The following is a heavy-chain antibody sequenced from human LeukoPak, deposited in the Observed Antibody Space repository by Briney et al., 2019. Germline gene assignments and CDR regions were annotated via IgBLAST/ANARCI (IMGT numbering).Heavy chain of an antibody. D-gene: IGHD6-13*01. Sequence: SETLSLTCAVYGGSFSGYYWSWIRQPPGKGLEWIGSIYYSGSTYYNPSLKSRVTISIDTSKNQFSLKLTSVTAADTAVYYCARDLGAAAGFVGYWGQGTLVTVSS. J-gene: IGHJ4*02. CDR2: IYYSGST. CDR1: GGSFSGYY. V-gene: IGHV4-34*01. CDR3: ARDLGAAAGFVGY.